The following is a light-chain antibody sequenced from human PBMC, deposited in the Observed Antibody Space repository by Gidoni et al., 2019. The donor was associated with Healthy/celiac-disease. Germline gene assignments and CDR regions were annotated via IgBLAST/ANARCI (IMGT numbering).Light chain of an antibody. V-gene: IGLV2-14*01. CDR2: DVS. CDR1: SSDVGGYNY. Sequence: QSALTQPDSVSASPVQSITISCTGTSSDVGGYNYVSWYQQHPGKAPKLMIYDVSNRPSGVSNRFSGSKSGNTASLTISGLQAEDEADYYCSSYTSSSTLVVGGGTKLTVL. CDR3: SSYTSSSTLV. J-gene: IGLJ2*01.